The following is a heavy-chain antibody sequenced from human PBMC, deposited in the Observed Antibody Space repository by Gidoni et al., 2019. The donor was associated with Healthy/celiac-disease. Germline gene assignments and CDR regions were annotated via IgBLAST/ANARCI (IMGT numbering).Heavy chain of an antibody. V-gene: IGHV4-34*01. CDR3: ARGVFNDDYIWGSYRLQTSRYGMDV. Sequence: QVQLQQWGAGLLKPSETLSLTCAVYGGSFSGYYWSWIRQPPGKGLEWIGEINHSGSTNYNPSLKSRVTISVDTSKNQFSLKLSSVTAADTAVYYCARGVFNDDYIWGSYRLQTSRYGMDVWGQGTTVTVSS. J-gene: IGHJ6*02. CDR1: GGSFSGYY. CDR2: INHSGST. D-gene: IGHD3-16*02.